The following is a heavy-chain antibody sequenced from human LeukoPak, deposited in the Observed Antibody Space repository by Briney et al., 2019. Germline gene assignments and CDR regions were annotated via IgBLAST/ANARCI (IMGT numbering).Heavy chain of an antibody. CDR1: GYTFTSYD. CDR2: MNPNSGNT. CDR3: ARELKGIAVALDY. V-gene: IGHV1-8*01. Sequence: GASVKVSCKASGYTFTSYDINWVRQATGQGLEWMGWMNPNSGNTGYAQKFQGRVTMTRNTSISTAYMELNSLRAEDTAVYYCARELKGIAVALDYWGQGTLVTVSS. J-gene: IGHJ4*02. D-gene: IGHD6-19*01.